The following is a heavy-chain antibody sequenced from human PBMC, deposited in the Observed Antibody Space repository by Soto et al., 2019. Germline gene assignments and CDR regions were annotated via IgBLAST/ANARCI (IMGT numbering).Heavy chain of an antibody. D-gene: IGHD3-22*01. CDR1: GFTLSSYW. Sequence: EVQLVESGGGLVQPGGSLRLSCAASGFTLSSYWMHWVRQVPGRGLVWVSRINRDGSITDYADSVKGRFTIARDNAKNTLYLQMTSLTAEDTAVYYCVRDTSLEVIKGYNWFDPWGQGTLVTISS. J-gene: IGHJ5*02. V-gene: IGHV3-74*01. CDR2: INRDGSIT. CDR3: VRDTSLEVIKGYNWFDP.